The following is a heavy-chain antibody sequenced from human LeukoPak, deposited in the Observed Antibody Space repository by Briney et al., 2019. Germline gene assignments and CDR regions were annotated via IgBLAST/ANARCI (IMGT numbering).Heavy chain of an antibody. V-gene: IGHV3-15*07. Sequence: GGSLRLSCAASGFTVNNAWMNWVRQAPGKGLEWVGRIKSKTDGGATDYAAPVKGRFTISRDDSKNTVYLQMNSLKIEDTAVSYCTALVQGYWGQGTLVTVSS. J-gene: IGHJ4*02. D-gene: IGHD6-6*01. CDR3: TALVQGY. CDR1: GFTVNNAW. CDR2: IKSKTDGGAT.